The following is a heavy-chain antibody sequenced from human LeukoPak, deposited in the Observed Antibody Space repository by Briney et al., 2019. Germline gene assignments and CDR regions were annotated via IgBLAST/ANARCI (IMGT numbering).Heavy chain of an antibody. V-gene: IGHV3-48*02. J-gene: IGHJ4*02. CDR2: ISSTSSTI. CDR3: VRVGYCSSSTCRNYFDY. D-gene: IGHD2-2*01. Sequence: GGSLRLSCAASGFTFNTCNMNWVRQAPGKGLERVSYISSTSSTIFYADSVKGRFTISRDDAKNSLYLQMNSLTDEDTAVYYCVRVGYCSSSTCRNYFDYWGQGTLVTVSS. CDR1: GFTFNTCN.